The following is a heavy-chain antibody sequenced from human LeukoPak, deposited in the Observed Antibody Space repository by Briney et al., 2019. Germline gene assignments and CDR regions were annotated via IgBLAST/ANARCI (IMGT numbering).Heavy chain of an antibody. CDR2: ISDNGGST. Sequence: GGSLRLSCSASGFILRSHAMHWVRQARGKGLEYVSRISDNGGSTYYADSVKGRFTISRDNSKNTLYLQMSSLRAVDTAVYYCVKDNEAGGSPFDRWGQGTLVTVSS. CDR3: VKDNEAGGSPFDR. CDR1: GFILRSHA. V-gene: IGHV3-64D*06. D-gene: IGHD1-1*01. J-gene: IGHJ4*02.